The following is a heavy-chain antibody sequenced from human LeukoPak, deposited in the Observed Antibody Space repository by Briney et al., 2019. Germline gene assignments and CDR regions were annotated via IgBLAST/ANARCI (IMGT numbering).Heavy chain of an antibody. CDR3: AKDINYGGNSNHFDY. D-gene: IGHD4-23*01. Sequence: PGGSLRLSCAASGFTFDDYAMHWVRQAPGKGLEWVSGISWNSGSIGYADSVKGRFTISRDNAKNSLYLQMNSLRAEDTALYYCAKDINYGGNSNHFDYWGQGTLVTVSS. J-gene: IGHJ4*02. CDR1: GFTFDDYA. V-gene: IGHV3-9*01. CDR2: ISWNSGSI.